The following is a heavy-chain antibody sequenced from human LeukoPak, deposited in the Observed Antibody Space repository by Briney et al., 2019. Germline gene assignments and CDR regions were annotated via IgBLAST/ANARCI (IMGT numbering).Heavy chain of an antibody. CDR1: GYTFTGYY. Sequence: ASVKVSCKASGYTFTGYYMHWVRQAPGQGLEWMGWIDPNSGGTNYAQKFQGRVTMTRDTSISTAYMELSRLRSDDTAVYYCARPYSHGNNWFDPWGQGTLVTVSS. V-gene: IGHV1-2*02. CDR2: IDPNSGGT. D-gene: IGHD2-15*01. J-gene: IGHJ5*02. CDR3: ARPYSHGNNWFDP.